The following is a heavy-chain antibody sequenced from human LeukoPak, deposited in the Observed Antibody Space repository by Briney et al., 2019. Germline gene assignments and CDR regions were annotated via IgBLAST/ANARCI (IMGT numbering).Heavy chain of an antibody. D-gene: IGHD1-26*01. CDR1: GFTFSSSW. CDR2: IKTDGSTT. V-gene: IGHV3-74*01. CDR3: ARDSGSYFSWFDP. J-gene: IGHJ5*02. Sequence: GSLRLSCAVSGFTFSSSWMHWVRQAPGKGLVWVSHIKTDGSTTAYADSVKGRFTISRDNAKNSLYLQMNSLRAEDTALYYCARDSGSYFSWFDPWGQGTLVTVSS.